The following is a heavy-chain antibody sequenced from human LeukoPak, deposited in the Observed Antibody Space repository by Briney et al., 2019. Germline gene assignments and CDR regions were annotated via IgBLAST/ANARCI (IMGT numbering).Heavy chain of an antibody. CDR2: IYYSGST. CDR1: GGSISSSSYY. V-gene: IGHV4-61*05. D-gene: IGHD3-16*01. Sequence: SETLSLTCTVSGGSISSSSYYWSWIRQPPGKGLEWIGYIYYSGSTNYNPSLKSRVTISVDTSKNQFSLKLSSVTAADTAVYYCARHRKVGRLGRDWVLIFDYWGQGTLVTVSS. CDR3: ARHRKVGRLGRDWVLIFDY. J-gene: IGHJ4*02.